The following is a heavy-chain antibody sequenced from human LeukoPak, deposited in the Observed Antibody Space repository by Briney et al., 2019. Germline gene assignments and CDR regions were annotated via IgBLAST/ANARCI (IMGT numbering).Heavy chain of an antibody. CDR3: ARSGSGYSGYDRWFDP. J-gene: IGHJ5*02. CDR1: GGSISSSSW. Sequence: SGTLSLTCAVPGGSISSSSWWSWVRQPPGKGLEWIGEIYHSGSTNYNPSLKSRVTISVDKSKNQFSLKLSSVTAADTAVYYCARSGSGYSGYDRWFDPWGQGTLVTVSS. V-gene: IGHV4-4*02. D-gene: IGHD5-12*01. CDR2: IYHSGST.